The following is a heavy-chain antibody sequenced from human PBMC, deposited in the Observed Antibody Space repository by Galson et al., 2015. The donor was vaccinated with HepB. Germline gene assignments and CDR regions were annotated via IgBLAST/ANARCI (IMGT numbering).Heavy chain of an antibody. CDR1: GYTFTDYV. CDR3: ARYPLRLSDWLPYYDYYYMDV. J-gene: IGHJ6*03. D-gene: IGHD3-3*01. V-gene: IGHV7-4-1*02. Sequence: SVKVSCKASGYTFTDYVVNWVRQAPGQGLEWMGWMNTNTGKPTYAPGFAGRFVFSLDTSVTTAYLQISSLETDDTAVYYCARYPLRLSDWLPYYDYYYMDVWGEGTTVTVSS. CDR2: MNTNTGKP.